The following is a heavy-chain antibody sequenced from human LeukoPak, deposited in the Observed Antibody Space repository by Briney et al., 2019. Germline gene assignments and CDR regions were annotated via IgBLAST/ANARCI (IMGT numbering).Heavy chain of an antibody. D-gene: IGHD6-19*01. CDR1: GNYLSGYY. Sequence: SETLSLTCAVYGNYLSGYYWTWIRQSPGKGLEWIGEIDHSGTTNYNPSLKSRVTISVDTSKNQFSLRLTSVTGADTAVYYCASPGIAVAGNFDLWGRGTLVTVSS. J-gene: IGHJ2*01. CDR2: IDHSGTT. CDR3: ASPGIAVAGNFDL. V-gene: IGHV4-34*01.